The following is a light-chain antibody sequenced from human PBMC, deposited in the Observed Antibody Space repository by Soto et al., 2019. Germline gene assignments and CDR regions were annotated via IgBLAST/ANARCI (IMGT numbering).Light chain of an antibody. J-gene: IGKJ1*01. CDR2: DAS. V-gene: IGKV1-5*01. CDR1: QNIISW. Sequence: DIEMTQSPSTLSASVGDRVTITCRASQNIISWLAWFQQKPGKAPKLLLYDASTLETGVPSRFRGSGYGTDFTLTISSLQPDDFATYYCQQYTDYLWTFGQGTKVEIK. CDR3: QQYTDYLWT.